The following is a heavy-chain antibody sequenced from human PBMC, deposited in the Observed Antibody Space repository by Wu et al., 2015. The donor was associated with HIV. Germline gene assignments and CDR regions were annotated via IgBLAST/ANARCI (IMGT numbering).Heavy chain of an antibody. V-gene: IGHV1-2*02. Sequence: QMQLVQSGAEVKKPGASVKVSCKASGYSFTGYYIHWMRQAPGRGLEWMGWINPNSGDTNYEQNFQGRVNMTRDKSISTAYMELSRLKSDDMAVYYCARDTGRLASDIWGQGTIVTVSS. CDR3: ARDTGRLASDI. J-gene: IGHJ3*02. CDR2: INPNSGDT. D-gene: IGHD6-19*01. CDR1: GYSFTGYY.